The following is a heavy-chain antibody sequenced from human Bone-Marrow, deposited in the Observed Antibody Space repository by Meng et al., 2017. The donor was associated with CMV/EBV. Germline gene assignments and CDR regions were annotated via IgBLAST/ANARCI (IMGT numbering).Heavy chain of an antibody. Sequence: SETLSLTCAVYGGSFSGYYWSWIRQLPGKGLEWIGEINHSGSTNYNPSLKSRVTISVDTSKNQFSLKLSSVTAADTAVYYCASFIAAAALLRTWGQGTMVTVSS. D-gene: IGHD6-13*01. CDR1: GGSFSGYY. CDR2: INHSGST. V-gene: IGHV4-34*01. J-gene: IGHJ3*01. CDR3: ASFIAAAALLRT.